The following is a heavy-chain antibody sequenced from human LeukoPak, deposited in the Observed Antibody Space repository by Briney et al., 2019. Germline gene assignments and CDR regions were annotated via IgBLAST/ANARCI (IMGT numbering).Heavy chain of an antibody. D-gene: IGHD5-12*01. V-gene: IGHV4-39*07. CDR1: GGSISSSSYY. Sequence: SETLSLTCTVSGGSISSSSYYWGWIRQPPGKGLEWIGSIYYSGSTNYNPSLKSRVTISVDTSKNQFSLKLSSVTAADTAVYFCARVEESGYDYRGWLDPWGQGTLVTVSS. CDR3: ARVEESGYDYRGWLDP. J-gene: IGHJ5*02. CDR2: IYYSGST.